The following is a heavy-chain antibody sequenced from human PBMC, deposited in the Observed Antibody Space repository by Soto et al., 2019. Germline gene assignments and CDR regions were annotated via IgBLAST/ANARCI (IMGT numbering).Heavy chain of an antibody. CDR1: GFTFSSYA. J-gene: IGHJ4*02. CDR3: AKDKYYSTGSWYYFDY. CDR2: ISGSGGST. D-gene: IGHD6-19*01. V-gene: IGHV3-23*01. Sequence: GGSLRLSCAASGFTFSSYAMSWVRQAPGKGLEWVSTISGSGGSTYYADSVKGRLTVSRDNSKNTLYLQMDSLRAEDTAVYYCAKDKYYSTGSWYYFDYWGQGTLVTVSS.